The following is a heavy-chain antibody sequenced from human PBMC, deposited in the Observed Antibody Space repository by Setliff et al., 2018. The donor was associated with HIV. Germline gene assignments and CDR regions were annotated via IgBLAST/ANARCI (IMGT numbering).Heavy chain of an antibody. CDR3: ARDRYHYGSSGYVRYFDY. CDR1: GYTFTDYY. CDR2: INPNSGGT. J-gene: IGHJ4*02. D-gene: IGHD3-22*01. V-gene: IGHV1-2*02. Sequence: ASVKVSCKASGYTFTDYYVQWVRQAPGQGLEWMGWINPNSGGTNYAQKFQGRVTMTRDTSISTAYMELSRLRSDDAAVYYCARDRYHYGSSGYVRYFDYWGQGTLVTVSS.